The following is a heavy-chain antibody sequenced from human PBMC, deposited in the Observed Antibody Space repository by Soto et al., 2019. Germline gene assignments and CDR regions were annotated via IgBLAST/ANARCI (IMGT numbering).Heavy chain of an antibody. D-gene: IGHD6-6*01. Sequence: VKLLESGGGLVQPGGSLRLSCGVSGFTVTSNGVSWVRQAPAKGLEWVAVISDDGNNNFYADSVKGRFTISRDNSRNTLYLQMNSLRPEDTAVYHCARDSSSAPFDYWGQGTLVTVSS. J-gene: IGHJ4*02. CDR3: ARDSSSAPFDY. CDR1: GFTVTSNG. V-gene: IGHV3-30*03. CDR2: ISDDGNNN.